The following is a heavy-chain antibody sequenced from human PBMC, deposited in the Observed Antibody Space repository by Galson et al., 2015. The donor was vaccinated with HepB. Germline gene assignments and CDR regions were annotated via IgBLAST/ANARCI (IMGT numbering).Heavy chain of an antibody. J-gene: IGHJ4*02. Sequence: SVKVSCKASGGTFSSYAISWVRQAPGQGLEWMGKIVPIFGPANYAQKFQGRVTITAVKSTSTVFMELSSLRSEDTAVYYCARAPYGDSSDWYGNLGGHSPRTYYFDYWGQGTLVTVSS. V-gene: IGHV1-69*06. D-gene: IGHD6-19*01. CDR3: ARAPYGDSSDWYGNLGGHSPRTYYFDY. CDR1: GGTFSSYA. CDR2: IVPIFGPA.